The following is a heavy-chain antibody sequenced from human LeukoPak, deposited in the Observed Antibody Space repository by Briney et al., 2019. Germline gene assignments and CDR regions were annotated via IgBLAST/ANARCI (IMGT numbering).Heavy chain of an antibody. CDR2: ISSSSSYI. CDR3: ARDARYFDWLLRHFDY. J-gene: IGHJ4*02. CDR1: GFTFSSYS. V-gene: IGHV3-21*01. D-gene: IGHD3-9*01. Sequence: GGSLRLSCAASGFTFSSYSMNWVRQAPGKGLEWVSSISSSSSYIYYADSVKGRFTISRDSAKNSLYLQMNSLRAEDTAVYYCARDARYFDWLLRHFDYWGQGTLVTVSS.